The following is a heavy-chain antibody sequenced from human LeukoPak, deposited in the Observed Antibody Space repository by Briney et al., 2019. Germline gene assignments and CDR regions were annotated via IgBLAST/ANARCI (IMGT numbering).Heavy chain of an antibody. V-gene: IGHV4-34*01. Sequence: SETLSLTCTVSGGSISSYYWSWIRQPPGKGLEWIGEINHSGITNYNPSLKSRVTISIHTSKNPFFLKLRSVTAADTAVYYCARASYGARVGYWGQGTLVTVSS. CDR2: INHSGIT. CDR3: ARASYGARVGY. CDR1: GGSISSYY. D-gene: IGHD4-17*01. J-gene: IGHJ4*02.